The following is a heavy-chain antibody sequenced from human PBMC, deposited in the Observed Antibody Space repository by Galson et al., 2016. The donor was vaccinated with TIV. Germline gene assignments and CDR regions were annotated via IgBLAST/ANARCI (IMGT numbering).Heavy chain of an antibody. D-gene: IGHD3-22*01. V-gene: IGHV5-51*03. J-gene: IGHJ4*01. Sequence: QSGAEVTKPGVSLKISGKGSGYSFTNSYIAWVRQMPGKGLEWMAIIYPCYPDTRDSPSFKGQVTISADKSISHAYLQWSNLKASDTAMYFCARVVTPTSPFDYWGHGTLVTVSS. CDR3: ARVVTPTSPFDY. CDR2: IYPCYPDT. CDR1: GYSFTNSY.